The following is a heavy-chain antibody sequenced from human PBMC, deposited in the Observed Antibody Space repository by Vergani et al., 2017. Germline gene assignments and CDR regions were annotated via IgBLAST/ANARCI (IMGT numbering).Heavy chain of an antibody. D-gene: IGHD1-1*01. CDR2: ISPGASTV. CDR3: AKNPGISTTRHYYAMDV. CDR1: GFKFSDHY. V-gene: IGHV3-11*04. Sequence: LEESGGGSVKPGGSLRLSCAASGFKFSDHYMSWIRQAPGKGLEWVSHISPGASTVSYTDSVTGRFTVSRDNDNNSLTLDMKTLRVEDTAVYYYAKNPGISTTRHYYAMDVWVQGTTVTVSS. J-gene: IGHJ6*02.